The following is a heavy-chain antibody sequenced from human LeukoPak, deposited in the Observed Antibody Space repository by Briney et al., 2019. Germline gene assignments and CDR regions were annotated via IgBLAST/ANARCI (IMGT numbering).Heavy chain of an antibody. J-gene: IGHJ4*02. V-gene: IGHV3-30-3*01. Sequence: PGRSLRLSCVASGFSFSSHVIHWVRQAPGQGLEWVAMISDDGSRKYHADSVKGRFSISRDNSKNTLYLQMNGLRAEDTAVYYCAKDSFSVAGFSDYWGQGTLVTVSS. CDR2: ISDDGSRK. CDR3: AKDSFSVAGFSDY. CDR1: GFSFSSHV. D-gene: IGHD6-19*01.